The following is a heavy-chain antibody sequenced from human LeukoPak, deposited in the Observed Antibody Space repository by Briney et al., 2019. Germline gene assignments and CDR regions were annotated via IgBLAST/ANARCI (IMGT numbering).Heavy chain of an antibody. Sequence: GGSLRLSCGTSGFTFSGYGMHWVRQAPGRGLEWVAVIWHNGNKKYYADSVKGRFTISRDNSKNTLYLQMNSLRAEDTAVYYCARDPNYYGSGSYFAYFDQWGQGTLVTVSS. D-gene: IGHD3-10*01. CDR1: GFTFSGYG. CDR3: ARDPNYYGSGSYFAYFDQ. CDR2: IWHNGNKK. V-gene: IGHV3-33*01. J-gene: IGHJ4*02.